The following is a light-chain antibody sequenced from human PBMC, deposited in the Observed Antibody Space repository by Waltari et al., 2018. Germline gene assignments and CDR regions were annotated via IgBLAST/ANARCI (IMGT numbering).Light chain of an antibody. Sequence: EIVMTQSPATLYVSPGERATLSCRASQSVSSNLAWYQQKPGQPPRLLTYGASTRATGIPARFSGSGSGTEFTLTISSMQSEDFAVYYCQQYNNWPQTFGQGTKVEIK. V-gene: IGKV3-15*01. CDR1: QSVSSN. J-gene: IGKJ1*01. CDR3: QQYNNWPQT. CDR2: GAS.